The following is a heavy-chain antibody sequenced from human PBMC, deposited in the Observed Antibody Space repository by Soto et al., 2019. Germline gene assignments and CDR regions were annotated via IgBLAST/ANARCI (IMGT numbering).Heavy chain of an antibody. V-gene: IGHV4-59*08. CDR2: IHHSGKS. CDR3: ARGVPEGIPAAGVYYGMDI. Sequence: SETLSLTCAVSGDSISPSYWTWIRQSPGKGLECIGCIHHSGKSNYSPSLRSRVTMSVDTSKNQFSLKLSSVTAADTAVYYCARGVPEGIPAAGVYYGMDIWGQGTTVTVSS. D-gene: IGHD6-13*01. CDR1: GDSISPSY. J-gene: IGHJ6*02.